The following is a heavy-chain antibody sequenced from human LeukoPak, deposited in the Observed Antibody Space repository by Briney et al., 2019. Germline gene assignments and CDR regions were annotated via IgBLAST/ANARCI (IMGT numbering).Heavy chain of an antibody. J-gene: IGHJ3*02. CDR3: ARGKHSAFDI. Sequence: SQTLSLTCAISGDRVSGSGVAWNWIRQSPSRGLEWLGRTYFRTKWSNDFAESVRSRLIINADTSKNQFSLQLNSVTPEDTAVYYCARGKHSAFDIWGQGTMVTVSS. V-gene: IGHV6-1*01. D-gene: IGHD3-3*02. CDR1: GDRVSGSGVA. CDR2: TYFRTKWSN.